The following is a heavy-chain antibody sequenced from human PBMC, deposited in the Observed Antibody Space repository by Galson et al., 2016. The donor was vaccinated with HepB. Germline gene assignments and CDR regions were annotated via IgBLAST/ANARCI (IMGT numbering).Heavy chain of an antibody. CDR1: GYTFTNYF. J-gene: IGHJ3*01. Sequence: SVKVSCKASGYTFTNYFIHWVRQAPGQGLEWMGIINPFDGSTTYAQKFQGRVTLTGDTSTSTVYIDLSRLISEDTAVFYCAGGSYYMRVDAVDVWGQGTKVIVSS. D-gene: IGHD1-26*01. CDR3: AGGSYYMRVDAVDV. V-gene: IGHV1-46*01. CDR2: INPFDGST.